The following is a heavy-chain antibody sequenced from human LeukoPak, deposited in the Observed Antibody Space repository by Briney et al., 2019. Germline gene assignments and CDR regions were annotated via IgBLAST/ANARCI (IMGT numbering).Heavy chain of an antibody. Sequence: PGGSLRLSCAASGFTFSHYWMSWVRQAPGKGLEWMATINQGRSEKHYADSVKGRFTISRDNAKYSLYLQMNSLRAEDTAVYYCAGGAGDSSGERTLVAVSS. CDR3: AGGAGDS. CDR2: INQGRSEK. J-gene: IGHJ4*02. CDR1: GFTFSHYW. V-gene: IGHV3-7*04.